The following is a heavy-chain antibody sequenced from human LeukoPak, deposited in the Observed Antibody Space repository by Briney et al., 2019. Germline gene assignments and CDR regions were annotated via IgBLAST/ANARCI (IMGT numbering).Heavy chain of an antibody. J-gene: IGHJ3*02. D-gene: IGHD1-26*01. CDR2: INDSGST. V-gene: IGHV4-34*01. Sequence: SETLSLTCAVYGGPFGGYYWSWIRQPPGKGLEWIGQINDSGSTNYNPSLKGRVTISVDTSKKQFSLKLSSVTAADTAVYYCARGSGSWEDAFDIWGQGTMVTVSS. CDR1: GGPFGGYY. CDR3: ARGSGSWEDAFDI.